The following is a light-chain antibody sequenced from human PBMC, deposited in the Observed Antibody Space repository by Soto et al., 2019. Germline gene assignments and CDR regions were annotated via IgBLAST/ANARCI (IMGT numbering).Light chain of an antibody. J-gene: IGLJ1*01. CDR2: GVS. V-gene: IGLV2-14*01. CDR3: GVWDSSLTTYV. CDR1: NGDIGGYNY. Sequence: QSVLTQPASVSGSPRQSITISCTGTNGDIGGYNYVSWYQQHPGKAPKLIIYGVSNRPSGVSTRFSGSKSGNTASLTISGLQAEDEADYYCGVWDSSLTTYVFGPGTKVTVL.